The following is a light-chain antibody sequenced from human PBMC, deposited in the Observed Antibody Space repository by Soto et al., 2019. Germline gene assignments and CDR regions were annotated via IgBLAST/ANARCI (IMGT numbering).Light chain of an antibody. CDR1: SSNIGNNY. CDR3: ATWDSSLSAVV. Sequence: QSVLTQPPSVSAAPGQKVTISCSGSSSNIGNNYVSWYQQLPGTAPKLLIYDSNKRASGIPDRFSGSKSGTSATLGITGLETGDEAEYYCATWDSSLSAVVFGGGTKVTVL. J-gene: IGLJ2*01. V-gene: IGLV1-51*01. CDR2: DSN.